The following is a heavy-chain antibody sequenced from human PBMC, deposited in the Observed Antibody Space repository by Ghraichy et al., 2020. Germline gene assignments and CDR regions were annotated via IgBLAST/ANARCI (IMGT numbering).Heavy chain of an antibody. Sequence: GESLRLSCAASGFTFSFYSMHWVRQAPGKGLEYVSAITSNGRKTYYANSVKGRFSISRDNSKNTLYLQMGSLRAEDMAVYYCARWGGSYPFDYWGQGTLVTVSS. CDR1: GFTFSFYS. V-gene: IGHV3-64*01. CDR3: ARWGGSYPFDY. J-gene: IGHJ4*02. CDR2: ITSNGRKT. D-gene: IGHD1-26*01.